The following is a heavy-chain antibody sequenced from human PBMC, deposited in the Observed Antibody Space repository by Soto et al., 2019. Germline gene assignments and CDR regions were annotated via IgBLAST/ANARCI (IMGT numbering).Heavy chain of an antibody. D-gene: IGHD3-10*01. CDR2: IYYSGST. V-gene: IGHV4-31*03. CDR3: ARDTKVTGLLWFGESAAWFDP. J-gene: IGHJ5*02. Sequence: QVQLQESGPGLVKPSQTLSLTCTVSGGSISSGGYYWSWIRQHPGKGLEWIGYIYYSGSTYYNPSLKSRVTISVDTSKNQFSLKLSSVTAADTAVYYCARDTKVTGLLWFGESAAWFDPWGQGTLVTVSS. CDR1: GGSISSGGYY.